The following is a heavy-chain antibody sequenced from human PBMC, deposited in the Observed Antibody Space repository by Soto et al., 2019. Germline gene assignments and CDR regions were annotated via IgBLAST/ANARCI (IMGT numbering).Heavy chain of an antibody. CDR3: ARFLVPASRNTDFDY. Sequence: SETLSLTCTVSGASISSSDYYWGWVRQTPGKGLDWIGNIYYSGTTYYNPSLKSRVTISVDTSKNQFSLKLNSLTAADTAVYYCARFLVPASRNTDFDYWGQGTLVTVSS. V-gene: IGHV4-39*01. CDR1: GASISSSDYY. D-gene: IGHD2-21*02. J-gene: IGHJ4*02. CDR2: IYYSGTT.